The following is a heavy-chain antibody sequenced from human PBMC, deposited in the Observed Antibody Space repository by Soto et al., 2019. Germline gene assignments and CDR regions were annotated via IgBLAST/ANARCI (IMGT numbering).Heavy chain of an antibody. V-gene: IGHV4-31*02. D-gene: IGHD6-6*01. CDR1: GGSISSGGYY. Sequence: SETLSLTCTVSGGSISSGGYYWSWIRQHPGKGLEWIGYIYYSGSTYYNPSLKSRVTISVDTSKNQFSLKLSSVTAADTAVYYCARGKGGQLQYYYYYYGMDVWGQGTTVTVSS. J-gene: IGHJ6*02. CDR2: IYYSGST. CDR3: ARGKGGQLQYYYYYYGMDV.